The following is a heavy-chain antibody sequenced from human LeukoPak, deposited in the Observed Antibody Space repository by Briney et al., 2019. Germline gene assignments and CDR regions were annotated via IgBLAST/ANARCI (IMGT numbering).Heavy chain of an antibody. CDR1: GFTFSSYA. D-gene: IGHD3-22*01. J-gene: IGHJ4*02. V-gene: IGHV3-23*01. CDR3: AKSGFAYYYDSSGYRGDFDY. CDR2: ISGSGGST. Sequence: PGGSLRLSCAASGFTFSSYAMSWVRQAPGKGLEWVSAISGSGGSTYYADSVKGRFTISRDNSKNTLYLRMNSLRAEDTAVYYCAKSGFAYYYDSSGYRGDFDYWGQGTLVTVSS.